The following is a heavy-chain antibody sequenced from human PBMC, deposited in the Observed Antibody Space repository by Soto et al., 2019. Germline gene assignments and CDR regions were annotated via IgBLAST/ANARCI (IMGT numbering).Heavy chain of an antibody. V-gene: IGHV1-2*04. Sequence: GASLKVSCKASGYTFTGYYMHWVRQAPGQGLEWMGWINPNSGGTNYAQKFQGWVTMTRDTSISTAYMELSRLRSDDTAVYYCARDGGRGSSGWYYYYYGMDAWGQGTTVTVSS. D-gene: IGHD6-19*01. CDR2: INPNSGGT. CDR1: GYTFTGYY. CDR3: ARDGGRGSSGWYYYYYGMDA. J-gene: IGHJ6*02.